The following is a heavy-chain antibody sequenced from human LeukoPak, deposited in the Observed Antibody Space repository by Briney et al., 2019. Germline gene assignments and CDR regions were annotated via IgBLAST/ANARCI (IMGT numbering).Heavy chain of an antibody. D-gene: IGHD6-19*01. CDR2: IYDSEST. J-gene: IGHJ4*02. V-gene: IGHV4-38-2*02. CDR1: GYSISSDYY. Sequence: SETLYLTCTVSGYSISSDYYWGWIRQPPGKGLEWIGSIYDSESTYYNPSLRSRVTISVDTSKNQFSLNLSSLTAADTAVYYCAVRIAVTGKYYFAYWGQGTLVTVSS. CDR3: AVRIAVTGKYYFAY.